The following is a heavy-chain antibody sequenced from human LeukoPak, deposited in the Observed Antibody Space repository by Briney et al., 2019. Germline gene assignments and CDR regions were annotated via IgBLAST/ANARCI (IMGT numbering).Heavy chain of an antibody. Sequence: ASVKVSCKASQYTFTDYAVHWVRQAPGQRLEWMGWIDAGNGKTKYSQSFQGRVTIIRDASATTAYMELSSLTSEDTAVYYCSRDRWHCVVNCDSVYYYSLDAWGQGTTVTVSS. D-gene: IGHD4/OR15-4a*01. CDR1: QYTFTDYA. J-gene: IGHJ6*02. CDR2: IDAGNGKT. CDR3: SRDRWHCVVNCDSVYYYSLDA. V-gene: IGHV1-3*01.